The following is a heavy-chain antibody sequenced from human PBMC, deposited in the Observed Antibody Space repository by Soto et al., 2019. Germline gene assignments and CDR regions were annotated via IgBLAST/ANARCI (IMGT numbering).Heavy chain of an antibody. CDR3: AKDMKAYYDILTGYYYFDY. CDR1: EFTFHNYA. J-gene: IGHJ4*02. V-gene: IGHV3-23*01. CDR2: ISGSGGST. Sequence: GGSLRLSCAASEFTFHNYAMSWVRQAPGKGLEWVSAISGSGGSTDYADSVKGRFSISRDNSKNTLYLQMNSLRAEDTAVYYCAKDMKAYYDILTGYYYFDYWGQGTLVTVSS. D-gene: IGHD3-9*01.